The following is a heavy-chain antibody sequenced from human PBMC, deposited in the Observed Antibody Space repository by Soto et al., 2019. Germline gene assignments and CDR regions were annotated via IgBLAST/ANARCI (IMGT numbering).Heavy chain of an antibody. CDR3: ARLAMATRRGYYGMDV. CDR1: GYSCISYW. J-gene: IGHJ6*02. CDR2: IDPSDSYT. D-gene: IGHD5-12*01. V-gene: IGHV5-10-1*01. Sequence: HGESLKISCKGSGYSCISYWISRVRQMPGKGLEWMGRIDPSDSYTNYSPSFQGHVTISADKSISTAYLQWSSLKASDTAMYYCARLAMATRRGYYGMDVWGQGTTVTV.